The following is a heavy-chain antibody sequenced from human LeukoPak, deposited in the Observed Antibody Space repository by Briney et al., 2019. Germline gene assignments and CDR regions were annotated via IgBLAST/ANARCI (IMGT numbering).Heavy chain of an antibody. J-gene: IGHJ6*02. D-gene: IGHD6-19*01. CDR2: INPNSGGT. CDR3: ARDTIAVAARGYYYGMDV. CDR1: GYTFTGYY. Sequence: ASVKVSCKASGYTFTGYYMHWVRQAPGQGLEWMGRINPNSGGTNYAQKFQGRVTMTRDTSISTAYMELSRLRSDDTAVYYCARDTIAVAARGYYYGMDVWGQGTTVTVSS. V-gene: IGHV1-2*06.